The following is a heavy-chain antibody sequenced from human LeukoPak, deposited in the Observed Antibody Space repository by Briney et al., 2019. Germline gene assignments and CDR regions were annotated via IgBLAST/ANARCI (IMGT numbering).Heavy chain of an antibody. D-gene: IGHD1-26*01. CDR3: ARGERELLAGDY. CDR2: ISSSSSYI. CDR1: GFTFSSYS. Sequence: PGGSLRLSCAASGFTFSSYSMNWVRQAPGKGLEWVSSISSSSSYIYYADSVKGRFTISRDNAKNSLYLQMNSLRAEDTAVYYCARGERELLAGDYWGQGTLVTVSS. V-gene: IGHV3-21*01. J-gene: IGHJ4*02.